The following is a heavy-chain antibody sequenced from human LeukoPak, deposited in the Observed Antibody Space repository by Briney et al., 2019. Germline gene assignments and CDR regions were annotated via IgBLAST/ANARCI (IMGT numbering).Heavy chain of an antibody. Sequence: SETLSLTCTVSGGSISSSSYYWGWIRQPPGKGLEWIGSIYYSGSTDYNPSLKSRVTISVDTSKNQFSLKLSSVTAADTAVYYCASTPYYYDSSGYYSFFDYWGQGTLVTVSS. V-gene: IGHV4-39*01. D-gene: IGHD3-22*01. CDR3: ASTPYYYDSSGYYSFFDY. CDR2: IYYSGST. J-gene: IGHJ4*02. CDR1: GGSISSSSYY.